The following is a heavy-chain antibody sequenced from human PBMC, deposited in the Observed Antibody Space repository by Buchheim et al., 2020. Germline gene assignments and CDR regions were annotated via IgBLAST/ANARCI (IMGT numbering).Heavy chain of an antibody. V-gene: IGHV4-31*03. D-gene: IGHD2-15*01. CDR1: GGSISSGGYY. CDR3: ARGVVVVVAATLWFDP. J-gene: IGHJ5*02. Sequence: QVQLQESGPGLVKPSQTLSLTCTVSGGSISSGGYYWSWIRQHPGKGLEWIGYIYYSGSTYYNPSLKSRVTISVEPSKNQFSLKLSSVTAADTAVYYCARGVVVVVAATLWFDPWGQGTL. CDR2: IYYSGST.